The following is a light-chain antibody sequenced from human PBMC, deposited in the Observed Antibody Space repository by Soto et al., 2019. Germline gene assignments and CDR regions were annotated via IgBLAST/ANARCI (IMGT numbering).Light chain of an antibody. CDR1: QSVSSSY. Sequence: DIVLTQSPCTLSLSPGERATLSCRASQSVSSSYLAWYQQKPGQAPRLLIYGASTRATGIPDRFSGSGSGTDFTLTISRLEPEDFAVYYCQQYGSSIQTFGQGTKVDIK. CDR2: GAS. V-gene: IGKV3-20*01. CDR3: QQYGSSIQT. J-gene: IGKJ1*01.